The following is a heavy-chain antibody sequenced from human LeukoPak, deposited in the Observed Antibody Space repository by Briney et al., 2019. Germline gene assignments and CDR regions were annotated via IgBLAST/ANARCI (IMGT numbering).Heavy chain of an antibody. CDR3: ARLITIPNGWFDP. D-gene: IGHD3-3*01. CDR2: IYHSGST. J-gene: IGHJ5*02. V-gene: IGHV4-38-2*01. Sequence: PSETLSLTXAVSGYSISSGYYWGWIRQPPGKGLEWIGSIYHSGSTYYNPSLKSRVTISVDTSKNQFSLKLSSVTAADTAVYYCARLITIPNGWFDPWGQGTLVTVSS. CDR1: GYSISSGYY.